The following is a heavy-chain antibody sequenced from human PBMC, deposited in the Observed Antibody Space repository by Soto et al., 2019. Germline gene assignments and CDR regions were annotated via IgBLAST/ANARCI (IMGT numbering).Heavy chain of an antibody. V-gene: IGHV4-59*01. Sequence: QVQLQESGPGLVKPSETLSLTCTVSGGSISSYYWSWIRQPPGKGLEWIGYIYYSGSTNYNPSLKIRVTLSVDTSKNQFSLKLSAVTAADTAVYYCAREGALLWFGELFAGSWFDPWGQGPLVTASS. J-gene: IGHJ5*02. CDR1: GGSISSYY. CDR2: IYYSGST. D-gene: IGHD3-10*01. CDR3: AREGALLWFGELFAGSWFDP.